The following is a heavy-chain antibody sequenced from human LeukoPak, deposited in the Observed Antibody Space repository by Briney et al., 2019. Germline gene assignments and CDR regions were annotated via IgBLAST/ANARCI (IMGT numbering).Heavy chain of an antibody. V-gene: IGHV3-21*01. D-gene: IGHD2-2*01. J-gene: IGHJ5*02. CDR2: ISSSSSYI. Sequence: GGSLRLSCAASGFTFSSYSMNWVRQAPGKGLEWVSSISSSSSYIYYADSVKGRFTISRDNAKNSLYLQMNSLRAEDTAVYYCARDRGLYCSSTSCLNWFDPWGQGTLVTVSS. CDR3: ARDRGLYCSSTSCLNWFDP. CDR1: GFTFSSYS.